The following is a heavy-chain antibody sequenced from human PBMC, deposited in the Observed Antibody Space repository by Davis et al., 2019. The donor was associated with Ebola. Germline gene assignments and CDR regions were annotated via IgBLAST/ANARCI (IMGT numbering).Heavy chain of an antibody. CDR2: IYYSGIT. CDR3: AREGGCYDSSGYLLLGRGMDV. D-gene: IGHD3-22*01. V-gene: IGHV4-39*07. CDR1: GGSIISSSSY. Sequence: SETLSLTCTVSGGSIISSSSYWGWIRQPPRKGLEWIGSIYYSGITYYNPSLKSRVTISVDTSKNQFSLKLSSVTAADTTVYYCAREGGCYDSSGYLLLGRGMDVWGKGTTVTVSS. J-gene: IGHJ6*04.